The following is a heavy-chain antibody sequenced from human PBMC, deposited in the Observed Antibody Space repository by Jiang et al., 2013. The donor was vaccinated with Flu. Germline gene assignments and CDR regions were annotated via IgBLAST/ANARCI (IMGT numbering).Heavy chain of an antibody. D-gene: IGHD5-12*01. CDR3: ARAQKYSGFELPYFNY. J-gene: IGHJ4*02. Sequence: WVWIRQPPGRGWSGSEVSIIVGSTYYNPSLKSRVTMSVDTSKNEFSLKVTSVTAADTAVYFCARAQKYSGFELPYFNYWGPGSPGHRLL. V-gene: IGHV4-38-2*02. CDR2: SIIVGST.